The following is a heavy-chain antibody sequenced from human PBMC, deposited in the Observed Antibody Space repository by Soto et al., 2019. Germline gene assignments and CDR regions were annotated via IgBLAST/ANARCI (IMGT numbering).Heavy chain of an antibody. CDR3: ARGWGRYFDL. Sequence: QVPLQQWGAGLLKPSETLSLTCAVHGGSFSGYYWSWIRQPPGKGLEWIGESKHNGSTHYKPSLNRRVTISVDTSQKQFALKLSSVTAADTAVYYCARGWGRYFDLWGRGTLVTVSA. V-gene: IGHV4-34*01. D-gene: IGHD3-16*01. J-gene: IGHJ2*01. CDR1: GGSFSGYY. CDR2: SKHNGST.